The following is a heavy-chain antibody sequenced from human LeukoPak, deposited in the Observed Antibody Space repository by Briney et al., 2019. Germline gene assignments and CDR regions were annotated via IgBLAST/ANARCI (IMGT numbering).Heavy chain of an antibody. CDR2: ISDSGDST. Sequence: PGGSLRLSCAVSEFTFRNYAMSWVRQAPGKGLEWVSAISDSGDSTFYADSVKGRFTISRDNSKSTLDLQMNSLRVEDTAVYYCANLGARDGFDIWAKGQWSPSLQ. V-gene: IGHV3-23*01. CDR3: ANLGARDGFDI. CDR1: EFTFRNYA. D-gene: IGHD1-26*01. J-gene: IGHJ3*02.